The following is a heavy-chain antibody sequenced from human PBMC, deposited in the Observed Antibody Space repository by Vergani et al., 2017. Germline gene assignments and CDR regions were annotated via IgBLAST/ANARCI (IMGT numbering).Heavy chain of an antibody. CDR1: GFTFSSYG. V-gene: IGHV3-30*03. D-gene: IGHD3-9*01. CDR3: ASVDFDWSIPPP. J-gene: IGHJ5*02. CDR2: ISYDGSNK. Sequence: QVQLVESGGGVVQPGRSLRLSCAASGFTFSSYGMHWVRQAPGKGLEWVAVISYDGSNKYYADSVKGRFTISRDNSKNTLYLQMNSLRSEDTAVYYCASVDFDWSIPPPWGQGTLVTVSS.